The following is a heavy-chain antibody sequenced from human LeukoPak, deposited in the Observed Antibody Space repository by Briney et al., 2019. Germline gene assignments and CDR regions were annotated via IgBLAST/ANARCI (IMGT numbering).Heavy chain of an antibody. CDR1: GGSISSYY. Sequence: SETLSLTCTVSGGSISSYYWSWIRQPPGKGLEWIGYIYYSGSTNYNPSLESRVTISVDTSKNQFSLKLSSVTAADTAVYYCARAAGKLRGYFDYWGQGTLVTVSS. D-gene: IGHD4-17*01. J-gene: IGHJ4*02. V-gene: IGHV4-59*01. CDR3: ARAAGKLRGYFDY. CDR2: IYYSGST.